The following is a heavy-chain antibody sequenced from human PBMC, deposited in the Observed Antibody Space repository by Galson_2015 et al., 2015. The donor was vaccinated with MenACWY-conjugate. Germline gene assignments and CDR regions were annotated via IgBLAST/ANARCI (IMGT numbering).Heavy chain of an antibody. J-gene: IGHJ4*02. CDR3: ARGGGGRFDY. Sequence: SLRLSCAVSGFTVSSDYMSWVRQAPGKGLEWVSVIYSGGSTYYADSVKGRFTISRDSSKNTLYLQMNSLRPEDTAVFYCARGGGGRFDYWDQGALVTVSS. CDR1: GFTVSSDY. CDR2: IYSGGST. D-gene: IGHD3-16*01. V-gene: IGHV3-66*02.